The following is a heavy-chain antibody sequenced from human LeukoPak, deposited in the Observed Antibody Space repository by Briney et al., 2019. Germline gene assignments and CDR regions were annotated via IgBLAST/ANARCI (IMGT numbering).Heavy chain of an antibody. CDR2: IYYSGST. D-gene: IGHD5-18*01. CDR1: GGSVSSGSYY. V-gene: IGHV4-61*01. CDR3: ARLRDGKWLLEY. Sequence: SETLSLTCTVSGGSVSSGSYYWSWVRQPPGKGLEWIGYIYYSGSTNYNPSLKSRVTISVDTSKNQFSLRLSSVTATDTAVYYCARLRDGKWLLEYWGQGTLVTVSS. J-gene: IGHJ4*02.